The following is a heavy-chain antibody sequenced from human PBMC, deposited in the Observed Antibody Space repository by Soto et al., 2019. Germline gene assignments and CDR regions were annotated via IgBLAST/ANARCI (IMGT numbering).Heavy chain of an antibody. J-gene: IGHJ5*02. CDR3: ARDYYYDSSGARLIWFDP. Sequence: QVQLVQSGAEVKKPGSSVKVSCKASGGTFSSYAISWVRQAPGQGLEWMGGIIPIFGTANYAQKFQGRVTITADESTSTAYRELSSLRSEDMAVYYCARDYYYDSSGARLIWFDPWGQGTLVTVSS. CDR2: IIPIFGTA. V-gene: IGHV1-69*01. CDR1: GGTFSSYA. D-gene: IGHD3-22*01.